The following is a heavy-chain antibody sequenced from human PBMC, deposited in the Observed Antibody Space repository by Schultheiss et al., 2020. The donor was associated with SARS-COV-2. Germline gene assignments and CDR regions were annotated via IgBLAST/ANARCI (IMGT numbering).Heavy chain of an antibody. CDR1: GGSVTSASDH. CDR2: IYHSGNI. D-gene: IGHD6-19*01. V-gene: IGHV4-61*01. CDR3: ARGSFRPGSGWYHRNNGMDV. Sequence: SQTLSLTCPVSGGSVTSASDHWSWIRQPPGKGLEWIGYIYHSGNIKYSSSLKSRVSISVDTSKNQFSLKLSSVTAADTAVYYCARGSFRPGSGWYHRNNGMDVWGQGTTVTGSS. J-gene: IGHJ6*02.